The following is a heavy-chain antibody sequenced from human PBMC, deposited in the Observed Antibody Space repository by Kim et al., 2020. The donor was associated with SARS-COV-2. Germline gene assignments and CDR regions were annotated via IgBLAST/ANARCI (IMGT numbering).Heavy chain of an antibody. V-gene: IGHV7-4-1*02. J-gene: IGHJ6*02. Sequence: ASVKVSCKASGYTFTSYAMNWVRQAPGQGLEWMGWINTNTGNPTYAQGFTGRFVFSLDTSVSTAYLQINSLKAEDTAVYYCARGHSSSWYGGVYYYYYGMDVWGQGTTVTVSS. CDR1: GYTFTSYA. D-gene: IGHD6-13*01. CDR2: INTNTGNP. CDR3: ARGHSSSWYGGVYYYYYGMDV.